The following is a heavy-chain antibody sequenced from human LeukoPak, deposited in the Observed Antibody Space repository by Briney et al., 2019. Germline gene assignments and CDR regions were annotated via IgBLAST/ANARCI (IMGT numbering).Heavy chain of an antibody. CDR1: GFTFSSYW. CDR2: IKQDGSEK. Sequence: PGGSLRLSCAASGFTFSSYWMSWVRQAPGKGLEWVANIKQDGSEKSYVDSVKGRFTISRDNAKNSVYLQMNSLRAEDTAVYYCARVTSGSFYGGAFDYWGQGTLVTVSS. CDR3: ARVTSGSFYGGAFDY. J-gene: IGHJ4*02. D-gene: IGHD1-26*01. V-gene: IGHV3-7*01.